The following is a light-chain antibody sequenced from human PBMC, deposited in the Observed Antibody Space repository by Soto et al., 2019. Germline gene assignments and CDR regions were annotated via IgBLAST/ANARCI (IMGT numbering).Light chain of an antibody. CDR1: QGIFNY. V-gene: IGKV1-27*01. Sequence: DIQMTQSPSSLSASIGDRVTITCRASQGIFNYLAWYQKKPGKVPKLLIYAASTLQSGVPSRFSGSGSGTDFTLTISSLLPGDVATYYCQKYNSDPRTFGQGTKVEIK. CDR3: QKYNSDPRT. J-gene: IGKJ1*01. CDR2: AAS.